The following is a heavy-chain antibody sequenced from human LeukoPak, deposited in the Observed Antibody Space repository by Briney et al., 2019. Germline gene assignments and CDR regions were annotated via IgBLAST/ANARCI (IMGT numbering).Heavy chain of an antibody. J-gene: IGHJ4*02. CDR2: IYGSGTT. D-gene: IGHD6-13*01. V-gene: IGHV4-4*07. Sequence: SETLSLTCTVSGGSMSSFYWSWIRQPAGKGLEWIGRIYGSGTTNYNPALKGRVTMSVDMSKKQFSLKLTSVTAADTAVYYCAKDGSSWPFFESWGQGTLVTVSS. CDR1: GGSMSSFY. CDR3: AKDGSSWPFFES.